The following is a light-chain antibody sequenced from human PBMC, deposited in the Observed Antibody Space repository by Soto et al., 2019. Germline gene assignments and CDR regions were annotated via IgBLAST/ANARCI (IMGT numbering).Light chain of an antibody. J-gene: IGKJ5*01. CDR1: ESVSTN. CDR3: QQYNNWPTIT. CDR2: GAS. V-gene: IGKV3-15*01. Sequence: EIVLTQSPGTVTVSPGERATLSCRASESVSTNIAWYQQKPGQVPSVLIYGASTRANGISARFSSSGSGTEFTLTISSLQSEDFAVYDYQQYNNWPTITFGQGTGLEIK.